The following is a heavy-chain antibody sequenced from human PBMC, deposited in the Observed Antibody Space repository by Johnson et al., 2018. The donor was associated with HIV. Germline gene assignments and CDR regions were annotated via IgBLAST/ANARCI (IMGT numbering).Heavy chain of an antibody. Sequence: VQLVESGGSVVRPGGSLRLSCAASGFTFSSYAMSWVRQAPGKGLEWVSYISSSGSTIYYADSVKGRFTISRDNAKNSLYLKMNSLRDEDTCVYYCARGLTMIVVVDAFDIWGQGTMVTVSS. D-gene: IGHD3-22*01. CDR2: ISSSGSTI. J-gene: IGHJ3*02. CDR3: ARGLTMIVVVDAFDI. CDR1: GFTFSSYA. V-gene: IGHV3-48*02.